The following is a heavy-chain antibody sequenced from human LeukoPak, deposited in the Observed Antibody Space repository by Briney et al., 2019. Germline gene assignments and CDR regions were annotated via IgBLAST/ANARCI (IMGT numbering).Heavy chain of an antibody. V-gene: IGHV3-23*01. CDR3: AKDFGGWFGEFDY. CDR1: GFTFSSYG. Sequence: GGSLRLSCAASGFTFSSYGMSWVRQAPGEGLEWVSAISGSGDRTYYADSVKGRFTISRDNSKNTLYMQMNSLRAEDTAVYYCAKDFGGWFGEFDYWGQGTLVTVSS. D-gene: IGHD3-10*01. CDR2: ISGSGDRT. J-gene: IGHJ4*02.